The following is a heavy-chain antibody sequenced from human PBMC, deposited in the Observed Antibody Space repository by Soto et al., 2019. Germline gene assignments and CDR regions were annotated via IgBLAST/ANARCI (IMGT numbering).Heavy chain of an antibody. Sequence: QVQLVQSGTEEKKPGASVKVSCKASGYTFTSYAMPWVRQAPGQRLEWMGWINAGNGNTKYSQKFQGRVTITRDTSASTAYMALSSLRSEDTAVYYCAGAVAVPADFDFWGQRTLVTVSS. CDR2: INAGNGNT. CDR1: GYTFTSYA. V-gene: IGHV1-3*05. CDR3: AGAVAVPADFDF. J-gene: IGHJ4*02. D-gene: IGHD6-19*01.